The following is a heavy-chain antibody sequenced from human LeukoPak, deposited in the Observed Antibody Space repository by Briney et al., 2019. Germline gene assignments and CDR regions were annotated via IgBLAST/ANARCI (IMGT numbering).Heavy chain of an antibody. Sequence: SETLSLTCTVSGYSISSGYYWGWIRQPPGKGLEWIGSIYHSGSTYYNPSLKSRVTISVDTSKNQFSLKLSSVTAADTAVYYCARELYYYDSSGYAFDIWGQGTMVTVSS. CDR2: IYHSGST. CDR1: GYSISSGYY. CDR3: ARELYYYDSSGYAFDI. V-gene: IGHV4-38-2*02. J-gene: IGHJ3*02. D-gene: IGHD3-22*01.